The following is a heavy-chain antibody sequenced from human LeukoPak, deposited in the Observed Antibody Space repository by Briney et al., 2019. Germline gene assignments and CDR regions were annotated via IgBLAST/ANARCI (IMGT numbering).Heavy chain of an antibody. CDR2: IYYSGST. V-gene: IGHV4-59*08. J-gene: IGHJ4*02. Sequence: ETLSLTCTVSGGSISSYYWSWIRQPPGKGLEWIGYIYYSGSTNYNPSLKSRVTISVDTSKNQFSLKLSSVTAADTAVYYCARQDVSRDMVRGIDYWGQGTLVTVSS. CDR3: ARQDVSRDMVRGIDY. CDR1: GGSISSYY. D-gene: IGHD3-10*01.